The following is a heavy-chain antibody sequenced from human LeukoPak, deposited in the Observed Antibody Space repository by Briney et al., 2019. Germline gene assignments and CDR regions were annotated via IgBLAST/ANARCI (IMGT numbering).Heavy chain of an antibody. D-gene: IGHD1-14*01. Sequence: GGSLRLSCAASGFTFSSYGMSWVRQAPGKGLEWVSAISGSGGSTYYADSVKGRFTISRDNSKNTLYLQMNSLRAEDTAVYYCARDFYHALDYWGQGTLVTVSS. CDR3: ARDFYHALDY. CDR2: ISGSGGST. J-gene: IGHJ4*02. CDR1: GFTFSSYG. V-gene: IGHV3-23*01.